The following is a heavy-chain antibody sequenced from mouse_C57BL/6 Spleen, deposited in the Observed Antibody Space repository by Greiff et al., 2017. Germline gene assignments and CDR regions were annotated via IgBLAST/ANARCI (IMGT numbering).Heavy chain of an antibody. D-gene: IGHD2-5*01. CDR1: GYTFTSYW. J-gene: IGHJ2*01. CDR2: IHPNSGST. Sequence: QVQLKQPGAELVKPGASVTLSCKASGYTFTSYWMHWVKQRPGQGLEWIGMIHPNSGSTNYNEKFKSKATLTVDKSSSTAYMQLSSLTSEDSAVYYCARSAYYSNYDYFDYWGQGTTLTVSS. CDR3: ARSAYYSNYDYFDY. V-gene: IGHV1-64*01.